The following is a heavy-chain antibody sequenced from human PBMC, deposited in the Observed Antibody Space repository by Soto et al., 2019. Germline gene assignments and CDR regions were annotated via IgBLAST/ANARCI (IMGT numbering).Heavy chain of an antibody. D-gene: IGHD3-3*01. J-gene: IGHJ4*02. V-gene: IGHV4-39*01. CDR2: IYYSGST. CDR1: GGSISSSSYY. Sequence: SETLSLTCTVSGGSISSSSYYWGWIRQPPGKGLEWIGSIYYSGSTYYNPSLKSRVTISVDTSKNQFSLKLSSVTAADTAVYYCARHLRRGLFGVVIIPAATAFDYWGQGTLVTVSS. CDR3: ARHLRRGLFGVVIIPAATAFDY.